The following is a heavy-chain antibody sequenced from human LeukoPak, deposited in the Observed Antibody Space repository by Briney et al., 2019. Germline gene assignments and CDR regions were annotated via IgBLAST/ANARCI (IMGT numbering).Heavy chain of an antibody. J-gene: IGHJ4*02. CDR3: ARTYDWGSHFDY. CDR2: INPNSGGT. CDR1: GYTFTGYY. D-gene: IGHD7-27*01. Sequence: ASVKVSCKASGYTFTGYYMHWVRQGPGQGLEWMGWINPNSGGTNYAQKFQGRVTMTRDTSISTAYMALSRLRSDDTAVYYCARTYDWGSHFDYWGQGTLVTVSS. V-gene: IGHV1-2*02.